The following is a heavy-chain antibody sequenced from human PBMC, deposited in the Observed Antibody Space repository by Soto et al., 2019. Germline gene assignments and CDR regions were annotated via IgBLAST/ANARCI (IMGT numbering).Heavy chain of an antibody. Sequence: QPGGSLRLSCVASGFTFSTYAMSWVRQAPGKGLEWVSAINAGGGSTYYADSVKGRFTISRDNSINTLYLQMNSLRTGDTAVYYCAHPRGYGVFDAYDIWGQGAMVTVSS. CDR2: INAGGGST. CDR1: GFTFSTYA. CDR3: AHPRGYGVFDAYDI. J-gene: IGHJ3*02. D-gene: IGHD4-17*01. V-gene: IGHV3-23*01.